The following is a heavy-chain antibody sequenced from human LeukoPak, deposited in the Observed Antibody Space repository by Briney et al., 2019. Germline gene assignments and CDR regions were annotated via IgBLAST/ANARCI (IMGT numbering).Heavy chain of an antibody. CDR3: AHFKGGSFDF. D-gene: IGHD1-26*01. Sequence: PSETLSLTCTVSVGSICSSNYYWGWVRQPPGRGLEWIGSIYYSGNTYYNPSLKSRVTISVDTSKNQFSLKLTSVTAADTAVYYCAHFKGGSFDFWGQGTMVTVSS. V-gene: IGHV4-39*01. J-gene: IGHJ3*01. CDR2: IYYSGNT. CDR1: VGSICSSNYY.